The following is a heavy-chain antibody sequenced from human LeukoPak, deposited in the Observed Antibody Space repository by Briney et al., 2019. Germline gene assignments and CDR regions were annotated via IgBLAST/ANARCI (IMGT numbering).Heavy chain of an antibody. J-gene: IGHJ5*02. CDR2: FDPEDGET. CDR1: GYTLTDLS. V-gene: IGHV1-24*01. CDR3: ATVRYSGSSIGWFDP. Sequence: ASVKVSCKVSGYTLTDLSMHWVRQAPGKGLEWMGGFDPEDGETICAQKFQGRVTMTEDTSTDTAYMELSSLRSEDTAVYYCATVRYSGSSIGWFDPWGQGTLVTVSS. D-gene: IGHD1-26*01.